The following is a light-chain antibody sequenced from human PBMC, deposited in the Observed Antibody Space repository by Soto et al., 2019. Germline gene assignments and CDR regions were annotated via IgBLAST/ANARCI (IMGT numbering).Light chain of an antibody. V-gene: IGKV1-5*03. Sequence: DIQMTQSPSTLSASVGDRVTISCRASQSVISWLAWYQQKPGKAPKVLIYEASNLKSGVPSRFSGSGSGTEFTLTISSLQPDDFATYYCQQYKSNPITCGGGTEVDI. J-gene: IGKJ4*01. CDR1: QSVISW. CDR3: QQYKSNPIT. CDR2: EAS.